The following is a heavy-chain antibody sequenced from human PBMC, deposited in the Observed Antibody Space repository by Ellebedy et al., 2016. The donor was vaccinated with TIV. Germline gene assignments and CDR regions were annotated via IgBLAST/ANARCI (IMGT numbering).Heavy chain of an antibody. J-gene: IGHJ4*02. D-gene: IGHD4-11*01. V-gene: IGHV3-11*01. CDR2: ISSSGRPI. CDR3: ARDRRISTVTTSGFDY. CDR1: GFTFRDYY. Sequence: GESLKISCAASGFTFRDYYMSWVRQAPGKGLELVSYISSSGRPIYYADSVKGRFTISRDNARNSLYLQMNSLRAEDTAVYYCARDRRISTVTTSGFDYWGQGTLVTVSS.